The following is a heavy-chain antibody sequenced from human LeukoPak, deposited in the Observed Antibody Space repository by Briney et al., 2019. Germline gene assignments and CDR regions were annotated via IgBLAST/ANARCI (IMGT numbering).Heavy chain of an antibody. V-gene: IGHV4-59*11. CDR2: IYDSGST. CDR3: ARVPAQLGIYFDY. J-gene: IGHJ4*02. D-gene: IGHD7-27*01. CDR1: GGSISSHY. Sequence: KPSETLSLTCTVSGGSISSHYWSWIRQPPGKGLEWIGYIYDSGSTNYNPSLKSRVTISVDTSKNQFSLNLSSVTAADTAVYYCARVPAQLGIYFDYWGQGTLVTVSP.